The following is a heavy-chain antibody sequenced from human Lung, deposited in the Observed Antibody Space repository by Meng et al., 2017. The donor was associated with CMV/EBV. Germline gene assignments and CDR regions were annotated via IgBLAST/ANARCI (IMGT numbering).Heavy chain of an antibody. CDR2: TTSESSYI. CDR3: ARDSYGRDV. V-gene: IGHV3-21*06. J-gene: IGHJ6*02. CDR1: GFTFSYYT. Sequence: ESXKISCAASGFTFSYYTMNWVRQAPGKGLEWVSSTTSESSYIFYADSVKGRFTVSRDDAKNSLYLQMNRLRVEDTAVYYCARDSYGRDVWGQGTTVNGYS.